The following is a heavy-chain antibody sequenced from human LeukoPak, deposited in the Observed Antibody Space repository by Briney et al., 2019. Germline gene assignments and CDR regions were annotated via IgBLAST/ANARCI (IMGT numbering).Heavy chain of an antibody. J-gene: IGHJ4*02. CDR2: INPSGGIT. CDR1: GYTFSSYY. V-gene: IGHV1-46*01. D-gene: IGHD1-26*01. CDR3: ARYSGSYHTYFDS. Sequence: ASVKLSCKASGYTFSSYYIHWVRQAPGQGLEWMGIINPSGGITTYAQKFEGRVTMTRDTSTSTVDMKLSRLRSEDTAVHYCARYSGSYHTYFDSWGQGTLVTVSS.